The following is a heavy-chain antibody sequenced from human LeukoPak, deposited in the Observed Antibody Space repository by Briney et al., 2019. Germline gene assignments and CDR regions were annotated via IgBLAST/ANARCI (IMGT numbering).Heavy chain of an antibody. CDR1: GGTLANFA. CDR2: IIPIFGTA. V-gene: IGHV1-69*05. Sequence: SVKVSCKASGGTLANFAMSWVRQAPGQGLEWMGGIIPIFGTATYAQKCQGRVTITTDESTSTAYMELSSLRSEDTAVYYCARDRNNWNGNYYCYMDVWGKGTTVTVSS. J-gene: IGHJ6*03. CDR3: ARDRNNWNGNYYCYMDV. D-gene: IGHD1-20*01.